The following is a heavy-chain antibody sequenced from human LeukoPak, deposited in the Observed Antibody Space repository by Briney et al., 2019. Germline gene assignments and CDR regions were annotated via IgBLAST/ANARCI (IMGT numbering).Heavy chain of an antibody. J-gene: IGHJ4*02. CDR3: AKDKSATGTTLPDY. D-gene: IGHD1-7*01. CDR2: ISWNSGSI. V-gene: IGHV3-9*01. Sequence: GSCLRLFRAASGFTFDVFAMHWARQAPGKGLEWVSGISWNSGSIGYADSVKGRFTISRDNAKNSLYLQMNSLRAEDTALYYCAKDKSATGTTLPDYWGQGTLVTVSS. CDR1: GFTFDVFA.